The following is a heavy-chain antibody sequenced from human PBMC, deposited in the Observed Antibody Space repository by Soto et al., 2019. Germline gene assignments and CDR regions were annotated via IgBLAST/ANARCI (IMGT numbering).Heavy chain of an antibody. D-gene: IGHD3-3*01. J-gene: IGHJ6*03. CDR2: IYSGGST. CDR3: ARSFWSGYYTPTYMDV. Sequence: GGSLRLSCAASGFTVSSNYMSWVRQAPGKGLEWVSVIYSGGSTYYADSVKGRFTISRDNSKNTLYLQMNSLRAEDTAVYYCARSFWSGYYTPTYMDVWGKGTTVTVSS. CDR1: GFTVSSNY. V-gene: IGHV3-66*01.